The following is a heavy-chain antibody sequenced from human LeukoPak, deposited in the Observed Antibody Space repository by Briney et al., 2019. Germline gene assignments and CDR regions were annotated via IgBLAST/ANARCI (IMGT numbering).Heavy chain of an antibody. CDR1: GGSFSGYY. CDR2: INHSGST. Sequence: SETLSLTCAVHGGSFSGYYWSWIRQPPGKGLEWIGEINHSGSTNYNPSLKSRVTISVDTSKNQFSLKLSSVTAADTAVYYCARVPQWLNHFDYWGQGTLVTVSS. J-gene: IGHJ4*02. D-gene: IGHD6-19*01. V-gene: IGHV4-34*01. CDR3: ARVPQWLNHFDY.